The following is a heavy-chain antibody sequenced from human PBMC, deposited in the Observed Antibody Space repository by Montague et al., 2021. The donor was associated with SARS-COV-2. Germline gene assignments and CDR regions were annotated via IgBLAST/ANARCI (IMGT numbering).Heavy chain of an antibody. Sequence: SLRLSCAASGFTLRNYYISWIRRAPGKGLEWVSYISSSGSYRDYADSVKGRFTISRDTGRNSVHLQIDSLRAEDTAVYYCARDYDVWNDYPKWFFDLWGRGTLVTVSS. CDR1: GFTLRNYY. CDR2: ISSSGSYR. D-gene: IGHD3-3*01. J-gene: IGHJ2*01. V-gene: IGHV3-11*06. CDR3: ARDYDVWNDYPKWFFDL.